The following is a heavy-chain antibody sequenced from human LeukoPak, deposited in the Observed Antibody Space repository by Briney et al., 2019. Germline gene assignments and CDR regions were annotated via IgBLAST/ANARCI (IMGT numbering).Heavy chain of an antibody. V-gene: IGHV4-59*01. J-gene: IGHJ5*02. Sequence: SETLSLTCSVSGGSFSSYYWTWIRQPPGKGLEWIGYIFFSGSTNYSPSLKSRVTISVDTSKNQFSLKLSSVTAADTAVYYCARERSLSSRYFNWFDPWGQGTLVTVSS. CDR3: ARERSLSSRYFNWFDP. CDR1: GGSFSSYY. D-gene: IGHD3-9*01. CDR2: IFFSGST.